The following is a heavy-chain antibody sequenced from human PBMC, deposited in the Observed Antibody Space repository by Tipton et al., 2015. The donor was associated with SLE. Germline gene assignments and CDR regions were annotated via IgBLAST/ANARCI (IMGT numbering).Heavy chain of an antibody. V-gene: IGHV4-38-2*02. CDR1: GYSISSGYY. D-gene: IGHD3-10*01. CDR3: ARMVGAFDI. CDR2: INHSGST. Sequence: TLSLTCTVSGYSISSGYYWGWIRQPPGKGLEWIGEINHSGSTNYNPSLKSRVTISVDTPKNQFSLKLSSVTAADTAVYYCARMVGAFDIWGQGTMVTVSS. J-gene: IGHJ3*02.